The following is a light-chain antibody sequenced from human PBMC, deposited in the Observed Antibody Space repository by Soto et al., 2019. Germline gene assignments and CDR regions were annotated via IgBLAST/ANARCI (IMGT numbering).Light chain of an antibody. CDR2: EVT. Sequence: QSALTQPASVSGSPGQSITISCTGTTXDIGDYNWVSWYQQYPGRAPKLIIYEVTNRPSGISERFSGSKSGNTASLTISGLQTDDEADYFCSSDRSPTTLVFAPGTNFTGL. V-gene: IGLV2-14*01. J-gene: IGLJ1*01. CDR1: TXDIGDYNW. CDR3: SSDRSPTTLV.